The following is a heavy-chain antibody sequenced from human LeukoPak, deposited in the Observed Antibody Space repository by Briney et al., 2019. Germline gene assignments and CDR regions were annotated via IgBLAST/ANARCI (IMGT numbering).Heavy chain of an antibody. V-gene: IGHV1-18*01. J-gene: IGHJ4*02. CDR2: ISAYNGNT. D-gene: IGHD3-22*01. CDR1: GYTFTSYG. Sequence: ASVKVSCKASGYTFTSYGISWVRQAPGQGLEWMGWISAYNGNTNSAQKLQGRVTMTTDTSTSTAYMELRSLRSDDTAVYYCARGRYYYDSSGLIDYWGQGTLVTVSS. CDR3: ARGRYYYDSSGLIDY.